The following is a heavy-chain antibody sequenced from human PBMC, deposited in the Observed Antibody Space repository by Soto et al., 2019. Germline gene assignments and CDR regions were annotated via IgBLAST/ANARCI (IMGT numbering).Heavy chain of an antibody. CDR1: GGSISSGDCY. D-gene: IGHD3-3*01. CDR3: ARDRGVDYDFWSGYYTEVRYYYGMDV. Sequence: LSLTCTVSGGSISSGDCYWSWIRQPPGKGLEWIGYIYYSGSTYYNPSLKSRVTISVDTSKNQFSLKLSSVTAADTAVYYCARDRGVDYDFWSGYYTEVRYYYGMDVWGQGTTVTVSS. J-gene: IGHJ6*02. CDR2: IYYSGST. V-gene: IGHV4-30-4*01.